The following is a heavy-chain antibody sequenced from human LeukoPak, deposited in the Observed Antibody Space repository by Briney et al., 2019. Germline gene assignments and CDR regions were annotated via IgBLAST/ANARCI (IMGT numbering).Heavy chain of an antibody. CDR3: AKNQLYLDY. CDR2: ISGSGVST. V-gene: IGHV3-23*01. D-gene: IGHD2-2*01. Sequence: GGSLRLSCAASGFTFSSSWMHWFRQGPGKGLEWVSAISGSGVSTYYTDSVKGRFTISRDNSKNTLYLQMNSLRAEDTAVYYCAKNQLYLDYWGQGTLVTVSS. J-gene: IGHJ4*02. CDR1: GFTFSSSW.